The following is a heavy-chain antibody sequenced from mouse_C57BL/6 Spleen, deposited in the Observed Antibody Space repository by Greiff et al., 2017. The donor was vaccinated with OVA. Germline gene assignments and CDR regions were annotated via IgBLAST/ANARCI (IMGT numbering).Heavy chain of an antibody. CDR1: GYTFTSYG. V-gene: IGHV1-81*01. J-gene: IGHJ2*01. CDR2: IYPRSGNT. CDR3: ARSGGSSYVFDY. D-gene: IGHD1-1*01. Sequence: VQLQQSGAELARPGASVKLSCKASGYTFTSYGISWVKQRTGQGLEWIGEIYPRSGNTYYNEKFKGKATLTADKSSSTAYMELRSLTSEDSAVYFCARSGGSSYVFDYWGQGTTLTVSS.